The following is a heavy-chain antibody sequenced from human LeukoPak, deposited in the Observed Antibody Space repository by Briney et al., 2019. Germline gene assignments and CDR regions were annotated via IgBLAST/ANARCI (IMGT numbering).Heavy chain of an antibody. CDR1: GFTFSSYS. V-gene: IGHV3-21*01. D-gene: IGHD3-10*01. J-gene: IGHJ4*02. CDR3: ARELLWFGELLPRQTYYFDY. Sequence: GGSLRLSCAASGFTFSSYSMNWVRQAPGKGLEWVSSISSSSSYIYCADSVKGRFTISRDNAKNSLYLQMNSLRAEDTAVYYCARELLWFGELLPRQTYYFDYWGQGTLVTVSS. CDR2: ISSSSSYI.